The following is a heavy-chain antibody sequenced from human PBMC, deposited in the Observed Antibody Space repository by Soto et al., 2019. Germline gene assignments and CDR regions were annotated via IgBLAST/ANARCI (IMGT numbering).Heavy chain of an antibody. CDR1: GFTFSSYW. V-gene: IGHV3-7*01. D-gene: IGHD3-16*01. CDR3: AREGGGIVFDAFDI. J-gene: IGHJ3*02. CDR2: IKQDGSEK. Sequence: EVQLVESGGGLVQPGGSLRLSCAASGFTFSSYWMSWVRQAPGKGLEWVANIKQDGSEKYYVDSVKGRFTISRDNAKNSLYLQRNSLRAEDTAVYYCAREGGGIVFDAFDIWGQGTMVTVSS.